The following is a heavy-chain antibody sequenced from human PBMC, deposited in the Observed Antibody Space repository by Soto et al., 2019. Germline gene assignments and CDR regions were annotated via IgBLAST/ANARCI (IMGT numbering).Heavy chain of an antibody. D-gene: IGHD1-20*01. J-gene: IGHJ4*02. CDR2: IHHSGTT. Sequence: QVQLQESGPGLVKPSGTLSLNCKVSGDSISSSEWRSWVRQPPGKGLEWIAEIHHSGTTNYNPSLQSRVNITVDKSKNQISLGLSTVTAADTAVYYCARGGITAVRNYYFDHWGQGTLVTVSS. CDR1: GDSISSSEW. V-gene: IGHV4-4*02. CDR3: ARGGITAVRNYYFDH.